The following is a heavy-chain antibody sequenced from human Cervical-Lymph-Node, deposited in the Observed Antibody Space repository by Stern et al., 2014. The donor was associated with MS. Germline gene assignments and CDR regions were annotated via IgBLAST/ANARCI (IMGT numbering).Heavy chain of an antibody. Sequence: EDQLVESGPEVKRPGESLKISCQASGYTFTSYWIGWVRQMPGKGLEWIAIIFPGGSDIRYSPSFQGQVTISADKSSSTAYLQWNNLKASDTAIYYRARQRYFDYWGQGTLVTVSS. CDR1: GYTFTSYW. CDR3: ARQRYFDY. J-gene: IGHJ4*02. CDR2: IFPGGSDI. V-gene: IGHV5-51*01.